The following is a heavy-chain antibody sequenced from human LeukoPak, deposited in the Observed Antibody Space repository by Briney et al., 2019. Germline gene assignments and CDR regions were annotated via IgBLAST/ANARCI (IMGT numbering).Heavy chain of an antibody. CDR3: ARRGSGYSFDY. J-gene: IGHJ4*02. CDR1: GGSISSYY. V-gene: IGHV4-4*09. D-gene: IGHD3-22*01. Sequence: SETLSLTCTVSGGSISSYYWSWIRQPPREGLEWIGYIYTSGSTNYNPCLKSRVTISVDTSKNQFSLKLSAVTAADTAVYYCARRGSGYSFDYWGQGTLVTVSS. CDR2: IYTSGST.